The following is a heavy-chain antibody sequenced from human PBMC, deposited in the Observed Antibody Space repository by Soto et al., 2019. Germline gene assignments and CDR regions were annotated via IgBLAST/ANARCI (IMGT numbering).Heavy chain of an antibody. V-gene: IGHV3-53*01. D-gene: IGHD3-10*01. CDR3: VSDNWPGGYFDH. Sequence: EVQLVESGGGLIQPGGSLRLSCAASGFIVSRNYMSWVRQAPGKGLEWVSVIYAGASTYYADSVKGRFTISRDNSKNTLYLQMNSLRAEDTAVYYCVSDNWPGGYFDHWGQGTLVAVSS. CDR2: IYAGAST. J-gene: IGHJ4*02. CDR1: GFIVSRNY.